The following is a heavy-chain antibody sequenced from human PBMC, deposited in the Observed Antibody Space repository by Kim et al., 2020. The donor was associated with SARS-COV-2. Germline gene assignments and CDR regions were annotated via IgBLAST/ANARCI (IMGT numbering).Heavy chain of an antibody. J-gene: IGHJ2*01. D-gene: IGHD2-2*01. CDR1: GFTFSSYA. Sequence: GGSLRLSCAASGFTFSSYAMSWVRQAPGKGLEWVSAISGSGGSTYYADSVKGRFTISRDNSKNTLYLQMNSLRAEDTAVYYCAKDGDIVVVPAATPPRWYFDLWGRGTLVTVSS. CDR3: AKDGDIVVVPAATPPRWYFDL. V-gene: IGHV3-23*01. CDR2: ISGSGGST.